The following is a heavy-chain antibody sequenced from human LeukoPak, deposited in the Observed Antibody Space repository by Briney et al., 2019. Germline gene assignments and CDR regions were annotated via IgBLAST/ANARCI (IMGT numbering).Heavy chain of an antibody. CDR1: GFTFSSYW. J-gene: IGHJ4*02. D-gene: IGHD6-19*01. CDR2: IKQDGSEK. Sequence: GGSLRLSCAASGFTFSSYWMSWVRQAPGKGLEWVANIKQDGSEKYYVDSVKGRFTISRDNAKNSLYLQMNSLRAEDTAVYYCARGSLYGVAVAGWEFDYWGQGTLVTVSS. CDR3: ARGSLYGVAVAGWEFDY. V-gene: IGHV3-7*01.